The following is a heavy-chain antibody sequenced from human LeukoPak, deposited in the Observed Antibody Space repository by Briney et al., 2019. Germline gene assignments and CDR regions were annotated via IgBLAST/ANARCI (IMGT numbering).Heavy chain of an antibody. J-gene: IGHJ5*02. V-gene: IGHV1-8*01. CDR1: GYTFTSYD. CDR3: ATEQWLVSRNWFDP. CDR2: MNPNSGNT. Sequence: ASVKVSCKASGYTFTSYDINWVRQATGQGLEWKGWMNPNSGNTGYAQKFQGRVTMTRNTSISTAYMELSSLRSEDTAVYYCATEQWLVSRNWFDPWGQGTLVTVSS. D-gene: IGHD6-19*01.